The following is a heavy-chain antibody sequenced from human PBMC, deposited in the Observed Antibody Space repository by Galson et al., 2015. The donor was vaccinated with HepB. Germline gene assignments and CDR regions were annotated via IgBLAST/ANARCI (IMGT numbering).Heavy chain of an antibody. J-gene: IGHJ4*02. CDR3: ARQAGFAWCPFDF. CDR2: ISGSGDNT. CDR1: GLSKFA. Sequence: SLRLSCAASGLSKFALSWVRQAPGKGLEWVSSISGSGDNTHYADSVKGRFIISRDNSQNMLYLQMSSLRAEDTAVYHCARQAGFAWCPFDFWGQGTLGTVSS. V-gene: IGHV3-23*01. D-gene: IGHD3-9*01.